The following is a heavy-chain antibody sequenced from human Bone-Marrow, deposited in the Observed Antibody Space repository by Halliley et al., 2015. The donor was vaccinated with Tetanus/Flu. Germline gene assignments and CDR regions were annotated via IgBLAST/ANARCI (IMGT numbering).Heavy chain of an antibody. V-gene: IGHV4-4*01. CDR2: IDHSGST. CDR1: GVSISGSYW. Sequence: TLSLTCAVSGVSISGSYWYSWVRQTPGKGLEWIGEIDHSGSTSYNPSVKSRLTISVDTSKNQFSLKLNSVTAADTAVYFCARGHSYGSGSYYAQDWGQGTLVTVSS. CDR3: ARGHSYGSGSYYAQD. J-gene: IGHJ4*02. D-gene: IGHD3-10*01.